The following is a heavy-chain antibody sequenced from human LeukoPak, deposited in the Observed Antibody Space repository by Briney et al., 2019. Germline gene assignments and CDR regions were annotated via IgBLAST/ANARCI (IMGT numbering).Heavy chain of an antibody. J-gene: IGHJ3*01. D-gene: IGHD2-2*01. CDR1: GYTFTGYY. Sequence: ASVKVSCKASGYTFTGYYMHWVRQAPGQGLEWMGWINPNSGGTNYAQKFQGWVTMTRDTSISTAYMELSRLRSEDTAVYYCARDSFMPGRPPLVWGQGTMVTVSS. V-gene: IGHV1-2*04. CDR3: ARDSFMPGRPPLV. CDR2: INPNSGGT.